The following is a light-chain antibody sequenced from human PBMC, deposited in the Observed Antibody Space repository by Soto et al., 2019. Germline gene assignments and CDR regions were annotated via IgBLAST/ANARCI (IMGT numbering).Light chain of an antibody. CDR2: GVT. J-gene: IGLJ2*01. Sequence: QAVVTQPASVSGSPGQSITISCTGTSSDVGTYNYVSWYQQHPGKAPKLIIYGVTNRPSGVSNRFSGSKSGNTASLTISGLQAEDEAGYYCSSYTSSAFVVFGGGTKLTVL. CDR1: SSDVGTYNY. V-gene: IGLV2-14*01. CDR3: SSYTSSAFVV.